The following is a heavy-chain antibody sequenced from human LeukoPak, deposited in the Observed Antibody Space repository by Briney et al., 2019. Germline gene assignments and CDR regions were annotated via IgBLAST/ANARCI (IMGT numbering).Heavy chain of an antibody. D-gene: IGHD3-16*01. Sequence: SETLSLTCTVSGGSISSHYWSWIRQPPGKGLEWIGYIYYSGSTNYNPSLKSRVTISVDTSKNQFSLKLSSVTAADTAVYYCARASLGSIEESLFDYWGQGTLVTVSS. CDR1: GGSISSHY. CDR3: ARASLGSIEESLFDY. J-gene: IGHJ4*02. CDR2: IYYSGST. V-gene: IGHV4-59*11.